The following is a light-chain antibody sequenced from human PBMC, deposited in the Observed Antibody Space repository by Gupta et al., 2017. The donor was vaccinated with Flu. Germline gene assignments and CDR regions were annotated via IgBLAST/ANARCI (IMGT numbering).Light chain of an antibody. J-gene: IGKJ1*01. CDR2: GAS. CDR1: QSVSSSY. Sequence: EIVLTLSPRTLSSSPGARATLSCRASQSVSSSYLAWYQQKPGQAPRLLIYGASSRATGLPDRFSGSGSGTDFTLTISRLEPEDFAVYYCQQYGSSPGTFGQGTKVEIK. CDR3: QQYGSSPGT. V-gene: IGKV3-20*01.